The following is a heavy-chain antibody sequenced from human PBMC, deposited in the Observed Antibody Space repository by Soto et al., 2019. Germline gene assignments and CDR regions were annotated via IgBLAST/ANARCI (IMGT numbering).Heavy chain of an antibody. D-gene: IGHD1-26*01. V-gene: IGHV4-59*12. CDR2: IHYSGRT. J-gene: IGHJ4*02. Sequence: KAXETLSLTCSVSNGSIGGFSWTWIRQPPGKILEWIGYIHYSGRTDYNPSLTSRATMSVDTSKNQFSLNLKSITAADTAVYYCVRVGVGIGNHFDSWGRGTLVTVSS. CDR1: NGSIGGFS. CDR3: VRVGVGIGNHFDS.